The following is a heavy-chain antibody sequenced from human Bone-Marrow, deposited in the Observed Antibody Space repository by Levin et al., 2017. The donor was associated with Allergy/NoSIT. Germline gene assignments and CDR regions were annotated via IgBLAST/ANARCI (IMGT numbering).Heavy chain of an antibody. D-gene: IGHD3-3*01. Sequence: PGGSLRLSCAASGFTFSSYSMNWVRQAPGKGLEWVSSISSSSSYIYYADSVKGRFTISRDNAKNSLYLQMNSLRAEDTAVYYCARDAAVYYDFWSGYSPASRWFDPWGQGTLVTVSS. CDR3: ARDAAVYYDFWSGYSPASRWFDP. CDR2: ISSSSSYI. V-gene: IGHV3-21*01. CDR1: GFTFSSYS. J-gene: IGHJ5*02.